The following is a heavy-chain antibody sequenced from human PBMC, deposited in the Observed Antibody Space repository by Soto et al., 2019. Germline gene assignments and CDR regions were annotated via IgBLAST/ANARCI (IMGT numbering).Heavy chain of an antibody. J-gene: IGHJ6*02. V-gene: IGHV4-30-4*01. CDR2: IYYSGST. D-gene: IGHD3-10*01. CDR3: ARARITMVRGVTYYYGMDV. Sequence: QVQLQESGPGLVKPSQTLSLTCTVSGGSISSGDYYWSWIRQPPGKGLEWLGYIYYSGSTYYNPSLKSRVTISVDTSKNQFSLKLSSVTAADTAVYYCARARITMVRGVTYYYGMDVWGQGTTVTVSS. CDR1: GGSISSGDYY.